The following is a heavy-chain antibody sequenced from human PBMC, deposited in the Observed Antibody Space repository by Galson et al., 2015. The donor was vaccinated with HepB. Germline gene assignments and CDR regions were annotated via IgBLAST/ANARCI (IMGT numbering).Heavy chain of an antibody. D-gene: IGHD3-3*01. J-gene: IGHJ5*02. CDR1: GYTFTSYD. Sequence: SVKVSCKASGYTFTSYDINWVRQATGQGLEWMGWMNPNSGNTGYAQKFQGRVTMTRNTSISTAYMELSSLRSEDTAVYYCARGPNVGDFWSGYYRNWFDPWGQGTLVTVSS. V-gene: IGHV1-8*01. CDR2: MNPNSGNT. CDR3: ARGPNVGDFWSGYYRNWFDP.